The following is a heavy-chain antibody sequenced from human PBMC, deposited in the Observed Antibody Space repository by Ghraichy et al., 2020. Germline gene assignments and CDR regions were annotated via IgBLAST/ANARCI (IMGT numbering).Heavy chain of an antibody. CDR1: GLSFSDYG. J-gene: IGHJ6*02. CDR3: SRARGIYYGMDV. Sequence: SCTVSGLSFSDYGMSWFRQAPGKGLEWVGFIRSKAYGGTTEYAASVKGRFTISRDDSKSIAYLEMNSLKTEDTAVYYCSRARGIYYGMDVWGQGTTVTVSS. V-gene: IGHV3-49*03. CDR2: IRSKAYGGTT. D-gene: IGHD6-13*01.